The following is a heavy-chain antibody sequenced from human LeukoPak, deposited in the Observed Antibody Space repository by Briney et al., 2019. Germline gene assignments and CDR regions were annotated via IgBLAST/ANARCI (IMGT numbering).Heavy chain of an antibody. CDR2: IYYSGST. CDR3: ATHLYSSSSFDY. CDR1: GGSLSSYY. D-gene: IGHD6-6*01. V-gene: IGHV4-59*01. Sequence: SETLSLTCTVSGGSLSSYYWSWIRQPPGKGLEWIGYIYYSGSTNYNPSLKSRVTISVDTSKNQFSLKLSSVTAADTAVYYCATHLYSSSSFDYWGQGTLVTVSS. J-gene: IGHJ4*02.